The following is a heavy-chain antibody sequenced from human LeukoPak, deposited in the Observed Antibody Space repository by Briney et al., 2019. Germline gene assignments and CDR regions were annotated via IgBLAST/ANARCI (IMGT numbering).Heavy chain of an antibody. V-gene: IGHV4-31*03. CDR3: ARAGGFFSPFGY. CDR1: GGSVSSGGYY. J-gene: IGHJ4*02. D-gene: IGHD3-3*01. CDR2: IYYSGST. Sequence: PSETLSLTCTVSGGSVSSGGYYWSWIRQHPGKGLEWIGYIYYSGSTYYNPSLKSRVTISVDTSKNQFSLKLSSVTAADTAVYYCARAGGFFSPFGYWGQGTLVTVSS.